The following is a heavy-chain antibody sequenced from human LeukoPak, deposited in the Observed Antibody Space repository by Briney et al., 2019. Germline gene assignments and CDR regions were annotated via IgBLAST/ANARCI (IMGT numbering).Heavy chain of an antibody. Sequence: GASVKVSCKASGYTFTGYYMHWVRQAPGQGLEWMGRIIPILGIANYAQKFQGRVTITADKSTSTAYMELSSLRSEDTAVYYCARVGGSYVDGNWFDPWGQGTLVTVSS. D-gene: IGHD1-26*01. CDR2: IIPILGIA. J-gene: IGHJ5*02. V-gene: IGHV1-69*04. CDR1: GYTFTGYY. CDR3: ARVGGSYVDGNWFDP.